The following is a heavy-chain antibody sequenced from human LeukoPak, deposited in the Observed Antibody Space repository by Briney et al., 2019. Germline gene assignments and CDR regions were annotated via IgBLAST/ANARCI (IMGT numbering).Heavy chain of an antibody. CDR3: ARDRLMVRGVSDGMDV. V-gene: IGHV3-53*01. J-gene: IGHJ6*02. CDR2: IYSGGST. Sequence: GGSLRLSCAASGFSVSSNYMSWVRQAPGKGLEWVSVIYSGGSTYYADSVKGRFTISRDNSKNTLYLQMSSLRAEDTAVYYCARDRLMVRGVSDGMDVWGQGTTVTVSS. D-gene: IGHD3-10*01. CDR1: GFSVSSNY.